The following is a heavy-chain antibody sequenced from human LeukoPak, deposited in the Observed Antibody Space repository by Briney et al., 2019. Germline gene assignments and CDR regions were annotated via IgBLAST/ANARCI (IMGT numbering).Heavy chain of an antibody. V-gene: IGHV3-7*01. J-gene: IGHJ4*02. CDR3: AKGGRGNGEVY. CDR2: IKQDGSEK. CDR1: GFTFSSYW. D-gene: IGHD2-8*01. Sequence: AGGSLRLSCAVSGFTFSSYWMNWVRQAPGKGLEWVANIKQDGSEKNCVDSVKGRFTISRDNAKSSLFLQMNDLRAEDTAVYYCAKGGRGNGEVYWGQGTLVTVSS.